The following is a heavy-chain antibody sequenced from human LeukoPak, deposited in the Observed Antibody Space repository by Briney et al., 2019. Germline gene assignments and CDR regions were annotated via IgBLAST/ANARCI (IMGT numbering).Heavy chain of an antibody. D-gene: IGHD3-3*02. Sequence: PGRSLRLSCAASGFTFSGYWMTWVRQDPGKGLEWAANIKQDGSEKYYVDSVKGRFTISRDNDKNSLYLQMNSLRAEDTAVYYCARDHLSRFDYWGQGTLVTVSS. CDR1: GFTFSGYW. J-gene: IGHJ4*02. CDR3: ARDHLSRFDY. V-gene: IGHV3-7*01. CDR2: IKQDGSEK.